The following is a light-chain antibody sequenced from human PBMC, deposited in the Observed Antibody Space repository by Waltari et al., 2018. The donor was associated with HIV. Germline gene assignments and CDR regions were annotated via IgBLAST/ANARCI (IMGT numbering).Light chain of an antibody. CDR1: SSDVGGSNY. CDR2: DVN. Sequence: QSALTQPRSVSGSPGQSVTVPCTGTSSDVGGSNYVSWYQQHPGKAPKLMIYDVNKRPSGVPDRFSGSKSGNTASLTISGLQAEDEADYYCCSYAGNYTLVFGGGTKLTVL. CDR3: CSYAGNYTLV. J-gene: IGLJ2*01. V-gene: IGLV2-11*01.